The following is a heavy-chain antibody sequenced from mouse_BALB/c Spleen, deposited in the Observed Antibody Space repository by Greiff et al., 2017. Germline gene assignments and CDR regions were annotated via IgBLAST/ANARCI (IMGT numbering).Heavy chain of an antibody. CDR3: ARVYDDDPFAY. Sequence: EVQRVESGGGLVQPGGSLRLSCATSGFTFTDYYMSWVRQPPGKALEWLGFIRNKANGYTTEYSASVKGRFTISRDNSQSILYLQMNTLRAEDSATYCGARVYDDDPFAYWGQGTTLTVSA. V-gene: IGHV7-3*02. J-gene: IGHJ2*01. D-gene: IGHD2-4*01. CDR1: GFTFTDYY. CDR2: IRNKANGYTT.